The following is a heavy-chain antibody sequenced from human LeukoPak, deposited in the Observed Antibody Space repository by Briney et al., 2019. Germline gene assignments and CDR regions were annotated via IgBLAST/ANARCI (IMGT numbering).Heavy chain of an antibody. Sequence: PGGSLRLSCAAFGFTFSNYPMHWVRRAPGKGLEFVSAIGLNGGSTYYANSLKGRFTISRDNSKNTLHLQMGSLTPDDTAIYYCVREEVATSLDYWGQGILVTVSS. CDR2: IGLNGGST. CDR1: GFTFSNYP. V-gene: IGHV3-64*01. J-gene: IGHJ4*02. CDR3: VREEVATSLDY. D-gene: IGHD5-12*01.